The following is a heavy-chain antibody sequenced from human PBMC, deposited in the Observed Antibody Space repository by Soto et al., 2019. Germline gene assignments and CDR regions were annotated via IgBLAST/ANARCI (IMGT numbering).Heavy chain of an antibody. CDR3: ASPYYDCSGGSCYFYFDY. CDR1: GYTFTSHG. CDR2: ISGYNGNT. V-gene: IGHV1-18*04. Sequence: ASVKVSCKASGYTFTSHGISWVRQAAGQGLEWMGWISGYNGNTKYAQKLQGRVTMTTDTSTSTAYMELNSLRAEDTAVYYCASPYYDCSGGSCYFYFDYWGQGTLVTVSS. J-gene: IGHJ4*02. D-gene: IGHD2-15*01.